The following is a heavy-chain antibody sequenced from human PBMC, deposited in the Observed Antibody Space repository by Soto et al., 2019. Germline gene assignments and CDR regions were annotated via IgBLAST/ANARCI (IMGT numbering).Heavy chain of an antibody. Sequence: ASVKVSCKASGYTFTSYAMHWVRQTPGQRLEWMGWINAGNGNTKYSQKFQGRVTITRDTSASTAYMELSSLRSEDTAVYYCARSIVVVTALDYWGQGTLVTVS. CDR3: ARSIVVVTALDY. D-gene: IGHD2-21*02. CDR1: GYTFTSYA. CDR2: INAGNGNT. J-gene: IGHJ4*02. V-gene: IGHV1-3*01.